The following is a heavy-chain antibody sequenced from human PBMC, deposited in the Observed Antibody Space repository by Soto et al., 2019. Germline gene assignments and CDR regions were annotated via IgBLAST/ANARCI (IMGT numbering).Heavy chain of an antibody. CDR3: ARVVIAEGVYPDY. CDR2: IYHSVST. Sequence: SETLSLTCAVSGGCISSGGYSWSWILHPPGKGLEWIGYIYHSVSTYYNPSLKSRVTISVDRSKNQFSLKLSSVTAADTAVYYCARVVIAEGVYPDYWGQGTLLNVSS. V-gene: IGHV4-30-2*01. J-gene: IGHJ4*02. D-gene: IGHD2-2*01. CDR1: GGCISSGGYS.